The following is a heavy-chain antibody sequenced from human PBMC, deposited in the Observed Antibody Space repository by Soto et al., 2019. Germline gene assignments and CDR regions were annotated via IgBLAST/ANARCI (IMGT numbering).Heavy chain of an antibody. CDR2: ISGSGVNT. CDR3: AKVGSGSYSAHS. Sequence: EVQLLESGGGLVQPGGSLRLSCAASGFTFSSYAMNWVRQAPGKGLEWDSVISGSGVNTHYADSVKCRFTISRDNSKNTLYLQINSLRAEDTAVYYCAKVGSGSYSAHSWGQGTLVTVSS. CDR1: GFTFSSYA. J-gene: IGHJ4*02. D-gene: IGHD3-10*01. V-gene: IGHV3-23*01.